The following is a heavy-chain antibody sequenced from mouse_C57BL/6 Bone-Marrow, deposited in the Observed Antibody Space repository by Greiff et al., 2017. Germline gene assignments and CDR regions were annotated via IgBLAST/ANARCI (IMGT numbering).Heavy chain of an antibody. CDR1: GFNIKDDY. J-gene: IGHJ3*01. Sequence: EVQLQQSGAELVRPGASVKLSCTASGFNIKDDYMPWVKQRPEQGLEWIGWIDPENGDTEYASKFQGQATITADTASNTAYLQLSSLTSEDTAVYYCTTAFYDYGHLTFAYWGQGTLVTVSA. V-gene: IGHV14-4*01. CDR2: IDPENGDT. CDR3: TTAFYDYGHLTFAY. D-gene: IGHD2-4*01.